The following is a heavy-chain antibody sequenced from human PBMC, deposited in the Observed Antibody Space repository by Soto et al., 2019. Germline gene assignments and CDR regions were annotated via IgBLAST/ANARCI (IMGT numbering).Heavy chain of an antibody. CDR1: GGSFSGYY. CDR2: IYYSGST. J-gene: IGHJ4*02. V-gene: IGHV4-34*01. D-gene: IGHD3-3*01. Sequence: PSETLSLTCAVYGGSFSGYYWSWIRQPPGKGLEWIGEIYYSGSTNYNPSLKSRFTISVDTSKNQFSLKLSSVTAADSAFYYCARDHSYYDFWSGYFDYWGQGTLVTVSS. CDR3: ARDHSYYDFWSGYFDY.